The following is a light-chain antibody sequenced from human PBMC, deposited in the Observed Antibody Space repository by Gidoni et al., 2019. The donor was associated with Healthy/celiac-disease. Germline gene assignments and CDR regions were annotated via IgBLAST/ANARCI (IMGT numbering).Light chain of an antibody. CDR1: QSISSY. CDR2: AAS. J-gene: IGKJ3*01. V-gene: IGKV1-39*01. CDR3: QQSYSTPGT. Sequence: DIQMTQSPSSLSASVGDRVTITCRASQSISSYLNWYQQKPGKAPKLLIYAASSLQSGVPSGFSGSGSGTDFTLTISSLQPEDFATYYCQQSYSTPGTFGPXTKVDIK.